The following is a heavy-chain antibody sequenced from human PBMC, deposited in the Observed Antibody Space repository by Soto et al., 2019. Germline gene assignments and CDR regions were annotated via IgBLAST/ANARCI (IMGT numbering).Heavy chain of an antibody. V-gene: IGHV4-39*01. CDR3: ARAQWLSSSWPPPHSFDP. CDR2: IYYSGST. D-gene: IGHD6-13*01. Sequence: QLQLQESGPGLVKPSETLSLTCTVSGGSISSSSYYWGWIRQPPGKGLEWIGSIYYSGSTYYNPSLKSRVTISVDTSKNQFSLKLSSVTAADTAVYYCARAQWLSSSWPPPHSFDPWGQGTLVTVSS. J-gene: IGHJ5*02. CDR1: GGSISSSSYY.